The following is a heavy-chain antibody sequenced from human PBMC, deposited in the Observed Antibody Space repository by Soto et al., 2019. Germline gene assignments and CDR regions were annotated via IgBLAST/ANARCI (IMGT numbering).Heavy chain of an antibody. J-gene: IGHJ6*02. CDR3: ARSPHIVVVPAANFGMDV. V-gene: IGHV3-33*01. CDR1: GFTLSSYG. Sequence: GGSLRLSCAASGFTLSSYGMHWVRQAPGKGLEWAAVIWYDGSNKYYADSVKGRFTISRDDSKNTLYLQMNSLRAEDTAVYYCARSPHIVVVPAANFGMDVWGQGTTVTVSS. CDR2: IWYDGSNK. D-gene: IGHD2-2*01.